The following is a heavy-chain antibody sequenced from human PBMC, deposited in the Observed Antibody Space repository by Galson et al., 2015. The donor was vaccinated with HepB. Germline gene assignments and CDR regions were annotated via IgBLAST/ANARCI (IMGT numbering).Heavy chain of an antibody. V-gene: IGHV3-21*01. CDR1: GFTFSSYS. Sequence: SLRLSCAASGFTFSSYSMNWVRQAPGKGLEWVSSISSSSSYIYYADSAKGRFTISRDNAKNSLYLQMNSLRAEDTAVYYCARDSPDIVATLFDYWGQGTLVTVSS. CDR2: ISSSSSYI. J-gene: IGHJ4*02. CDR3: ARDSPDIVATLFDY. D-gene: IGHD5-12*01.